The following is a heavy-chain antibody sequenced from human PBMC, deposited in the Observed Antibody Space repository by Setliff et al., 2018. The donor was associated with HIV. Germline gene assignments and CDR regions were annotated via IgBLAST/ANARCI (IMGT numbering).Heavy chain of an antibody. D-gene: IGHD2-15*01. CDR2: IYYSGNT. Sequence: KSSETLSLTCTVSGGSIINNFWSWIRLPPGKGLEYIGYIYYSGNTDYNPSLKSRVTISLDTSTSKNEFSLKLTSVTAADTAVYFCARVHYSWDSFDYWGQGTLVTVSS. CDR1: GGSIINNF. J-gene: IGHJ4*02. V-gene: IGHV4-59*01. CDR3: ARVHYSWDSFDY.